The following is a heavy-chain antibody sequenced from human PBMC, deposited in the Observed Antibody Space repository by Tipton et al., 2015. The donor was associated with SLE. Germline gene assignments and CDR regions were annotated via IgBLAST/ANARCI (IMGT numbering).Heavy chain of an antibody. CDR1: GGSISSDRYY. Sequence: TLSLTCTVSGGSISSDRYYWSWTRQPAGKGLEWIGHIHTSGSTKYNPSLKRRVTISVDTSKNQVPLRLSSVTAADTAVYYCARWFVDYCSVDSCPNWFDPWGQGTLVTAFS. CDR3: ARWFVDYCSVDSCPNWFDP. CDR2: IHTSGST. D-gene: IGHD2-15*01. J-gene: IGHJ5*02. V-gene: IGHV4-61*09.